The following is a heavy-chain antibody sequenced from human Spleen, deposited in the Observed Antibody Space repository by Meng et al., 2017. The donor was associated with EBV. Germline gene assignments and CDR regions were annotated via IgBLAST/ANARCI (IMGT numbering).Heavy chain of an antibody. D-gene: IGHD5-12*01. CDR2: IFYSGTT. J-gene: IGHJ4*02. CDR3: ARVAIYSGYDFDS. Sequence: LQTPGPVMVTLSPTRSLTGAVSGRAISSAAYYWNWIRQPPGRGLEWIGHIFYSGTTSYNPSLESRLTISVDTSKNQFSLNLTSVTAADTAVYYCARVAIYSGYDFDSWGQGTLVTVSS. V-gene: IGHV4-30-4*08. CDR1: GRAISSAAYY.